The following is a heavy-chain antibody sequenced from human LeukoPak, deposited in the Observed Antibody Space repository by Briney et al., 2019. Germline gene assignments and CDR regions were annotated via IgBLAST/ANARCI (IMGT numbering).Heavy chain of an antibody. CDR2: TSGRGGNT. CDR1: GFTLRSYD. D-gene: IGHD5-12*01. J-gene: IGHJ4*02. V-gene: IGHV3-23*01. CDR3: AKEYSGYDFDY. Sequence: GGSLRLSCAASGFTLRSYDMSWVRQAPGKGLEGVAATSGRGGNTYYADSVKGRSTISRDNSKNTLYLQMNSLRAEDTAVYYCAKEYSGYDFDYWGQGTLVTVSS.